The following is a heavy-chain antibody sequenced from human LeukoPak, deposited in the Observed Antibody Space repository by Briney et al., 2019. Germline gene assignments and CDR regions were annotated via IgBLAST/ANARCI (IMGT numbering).Heavy chain of an antibody. D-gene: IGHD6-19*01. V-gene: IGHV3-21*05. Sequence: GGSLRLSCAASGFTFSSYCMTWIRQAPGKGLEWVSYLTGSATEIYYADSVRGRFTISRDNTRNSLYLQMDSLRAEDTAVYYCATLGRAVANTRYMDVWGKGTTVTVSS. CDR1: GFTFSSYC. CDR2: LTGSATEI. J-gene: IGHJ6*03. CDR3: ATLGRAVANTRYMDV.